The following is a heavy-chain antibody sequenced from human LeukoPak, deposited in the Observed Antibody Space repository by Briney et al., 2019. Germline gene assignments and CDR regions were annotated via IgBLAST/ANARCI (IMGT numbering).Heavy chain of an antibody. D-gene: IGHD5-18*01. CDR2: INPSGGST. Sequence: GAPVKVSCKASGYTFTSYYMHWWRQPPEQGLEWLGIINPSGGSTSYAQKFQGRVTMTRDTSTSTVYMELSSLRSEDTAVYYCAVSSDTATAFDIWGQGTMVTVSS. CDR1: GYTFTSYY. CDR3: AVSSDTATAFDI. V-gene: IGHV1-46*01. J-gene: IGHJ3*02.